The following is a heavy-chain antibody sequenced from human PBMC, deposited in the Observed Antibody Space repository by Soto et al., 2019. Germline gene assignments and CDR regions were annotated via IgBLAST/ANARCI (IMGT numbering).Heavy chain of an antibody. D-gene: IGHD3-3*01. J-gene: IGHJ4*02. CDR1: GFTFSSYS. CDR3: ARDSANDFWSGYRFDY. V-gene: IGHV3-21*01. Sequence: GSLRLSCAASGFTFSSYSMNWVRQAPGKGLEWVSSISSSSSYIYYADSVKGRFTISRDNAKNSLYLQMNSLRAEDTAVYYCARDSANDFWSGYRFDYWGQGTLVTVSS. CDR2: ISSSSSYI.